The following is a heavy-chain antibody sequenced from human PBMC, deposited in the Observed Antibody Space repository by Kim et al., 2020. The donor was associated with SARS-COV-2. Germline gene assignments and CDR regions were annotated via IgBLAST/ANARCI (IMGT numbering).Heavy chain of an antibody. CDR1: GFTFSSYW. CDR3: AREYITMVRGVIITAGYYYGMDV. Sequence: GSLRLSCAASGFTFSSYWMSWVRQAPGKGLEWVANIKQDGSEKYYVDSVKGRFTISRDNAKNSLYLQMNSLRAEDTAVYYCAREYITMVRGVIITAGYYYGMDVWGQGTTVTVSS. D-gene: IGHD3-10*01. J-gene: IGHJ6*02. CDR2: IKQDGSEK. V-gene: IGHV3-7*01.